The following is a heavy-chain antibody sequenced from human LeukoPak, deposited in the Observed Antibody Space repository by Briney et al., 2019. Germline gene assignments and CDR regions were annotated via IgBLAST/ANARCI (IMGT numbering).Heavy chain of an antibody. Sequence: SETLSLTCTVSGGSISSSSYYWGWIRQPPGKGLEWIGSIYYSGSTYYNSSLKSRVTISVDTSRNQFSLKLNSVTAADTAVCYCASQGWYSNYYFDNWGQGTLVTVSS. CDR1: GGSISSSSYY. V-gene: IGHV4-39*01. CDR3: ASQGWYSNYYFDN. D-gene: IGHD4-11*01. CDR2: IYYSGST. J-gene: IGHJ4*02.